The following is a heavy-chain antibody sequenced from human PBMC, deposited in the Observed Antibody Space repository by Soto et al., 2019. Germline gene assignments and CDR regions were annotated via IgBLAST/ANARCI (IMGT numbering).Heavy chain of an antibody. CDR2: IWSDGSNE. Sequence: QVQLMESGGGVVQPGRSLRLSCAASEFTFSSYGMHWVRQAPGKGLEWVAVIWSDGSNEGYADSVKGRFTISRDNSKNTLYLQMNSLRAEDTAVYYCARDRGASPFDIWGQGTMVTVSS. CDR3: ARDRGASPFDI. J-gene: IGHJ3*02. V-gene: IGHV3-33*01. CDR1: EFTFSSYG.